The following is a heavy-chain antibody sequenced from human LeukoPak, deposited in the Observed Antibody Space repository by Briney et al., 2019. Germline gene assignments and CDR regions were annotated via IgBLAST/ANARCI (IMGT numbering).Heavy chain of an antibody. CDR3: AKDGLYYDGSEHVYYFDS. V-gene: IGHV3-23*01. D-gene: IGHD3-22*01. J-gene: IGHJ4*02. Sequence: GGSLRLSCAASGFTFSRSAMTWVRQGPGTGLEFVASIIYSGGATYYADPVKGRFTISRDNSKNTLYLQMNSLRGEDTALYYCAKDGLYYDGSEHVYYFDSWGQGTLVTVSS. CDR1: GFTFSRSA. CDR2: IIYSGGAT.